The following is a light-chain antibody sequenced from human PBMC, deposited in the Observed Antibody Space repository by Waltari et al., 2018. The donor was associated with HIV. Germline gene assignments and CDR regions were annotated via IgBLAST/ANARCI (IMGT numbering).Light chain of an antibody. V-gene: IGKV4-1*01. J-gene: IGKJ2*02. CDR1: QSVLYNSNNKNY. CDR3: QQYFTTPWT. Sequence: DIVMSQSPDSLAVSLGERATINCKSSQSVLYNSNNKNYVAWYQQKPGQPPNLLIYWASTRESGVPGRFSGSGSGTDFTLTISSLQAEDVAVYYCQQYFTTPWTFGQGTKLEIK. CDR2: WAS.